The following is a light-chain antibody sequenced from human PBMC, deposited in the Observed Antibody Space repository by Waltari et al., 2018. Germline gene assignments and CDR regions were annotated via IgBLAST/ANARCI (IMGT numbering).Light chain of an antibody. V-gene: IGKV1-NL1*01. CDR2: TAS. CDR1: EGILNS. Sequence: DIQMTQSPSSLSASVGDTVTITCRTTEGILNSLAWYQQKSGKAPKVLLSTASRLQSGVPSSFSGSGSVTLYTLTISGLQPEDFATYYCQQYFVFPYTFGQGTKLEI. CDR3: QQYFVFPYT. J-gene: IGKJ2*01.